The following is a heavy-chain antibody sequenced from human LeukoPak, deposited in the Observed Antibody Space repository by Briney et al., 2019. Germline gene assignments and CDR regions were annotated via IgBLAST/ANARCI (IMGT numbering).Heavy chain of an antibody. Sequence: GGSLRLSCAASGFTFRSFEMNWVRQAPGKGLEWVSYISGTGAAMYYADSVKGRFTISRDNAKNSLYLQMNSLRAEDTAVYYCAREGDLYDRSTSSQFDYWGQGTPVTVSS. D-gene: IGHD3-22*01. CDR3: AREGDLYDRSTSSQFDY. J-gene: IGHJ4*02. CDR2: ISGTGAAM. CDR1: GFTFRSFE. V-gene: IGHV3-48*03.